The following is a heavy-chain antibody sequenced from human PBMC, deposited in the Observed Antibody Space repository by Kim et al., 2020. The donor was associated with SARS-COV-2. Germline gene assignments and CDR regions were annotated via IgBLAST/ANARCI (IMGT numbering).Heavy chain of an antibody. D-gene: IGHD3-10*01. Sequence: SETLSLTCTVSGGSISSGDYYWSWIRQPPGKGLEWIGYIYYSGSTYYNPSLKSRVTISVDTSKNQFSLKLSSVTAADTAVYYCARALVVVRGVRAFDIWGQGTMVTVSS. J-gene: IGHJ3*02. V-gene: IGHV4-30-4*01. CDR1: GGSISSGDYY. CDR3: ARALVVVRGVRAFDI. CDR2: IYYSGST.